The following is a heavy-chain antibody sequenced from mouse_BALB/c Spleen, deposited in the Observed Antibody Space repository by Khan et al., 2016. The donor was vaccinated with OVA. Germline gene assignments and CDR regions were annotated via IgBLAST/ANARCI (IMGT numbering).Heavy chain of an antibody. J-gene: IGHJ1*01. V-gene: IGHV2-9-2*01. CDR2: IWTGGGT. CDR3: VRRVNDYGSFYWYFDV. D-gene: IGHD1-1*01. Sequence: QVQLKESGPGLVAPSQSLSITCTVSGFSLTNYDISWIRQPPGKGLEWLGVIWTGGGTNYTSAFMSRLSISKDNSKSQVFLKMNSLQTDDTAIYYGVRRVNDYGSFYWYFDVWGAGTTVTVSS. CDR1: GFSLTNYD.